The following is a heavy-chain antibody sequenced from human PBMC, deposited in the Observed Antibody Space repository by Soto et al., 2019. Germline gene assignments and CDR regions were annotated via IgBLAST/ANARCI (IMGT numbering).Heavy chain of an antibody. CDR3: ARVRYYYDSSGYANWFDP. Sequence: QVQLVQSGAEVKKPGSSVKVSCKASGGTFSSYTISWVRQAPGQGLEWMGRIIPILGIANYAQKFQGRVTITADXXTXTXXMELSSLRSEDTAVYYCARVRYYYDSSGYANWFDPWGQGTLVTVSS. V-gene: IGHV1-69*02. D-gene: IGHD3-22*01. CDR1: GGTFSSYT. CDR2: IIPILGIA. J-gene: IGHJ5*02.